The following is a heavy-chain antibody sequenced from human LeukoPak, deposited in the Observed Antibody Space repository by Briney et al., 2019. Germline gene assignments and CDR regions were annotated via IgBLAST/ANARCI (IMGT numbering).Heavy chain of an antibody. CDR3: ARDACSSTSCYAGYYYGMDV. CDR2: ISNSGSTI. CDR1: GFTFSDYY. D-gene: IGHD2-2*01. V-gene: IGHV3-11*01. Sequence: GGSLRLSCAASGFTFSDYYMTWIRQAPGKGLEWISYISNSGSTIYYADSVKGRFTISRDNAKNSLYLQMNSLRAEDTAVYYCARDACSSTSCYAGYYYGMDVWGQGTTVTVSS. J-gene: IGHJ6*02.